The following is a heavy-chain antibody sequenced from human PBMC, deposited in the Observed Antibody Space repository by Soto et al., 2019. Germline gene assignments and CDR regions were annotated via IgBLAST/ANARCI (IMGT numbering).Heavy chain of an antibody. J-gene: IGHJ6*02. Sequence: ASVKVSCKASGYTFTSYGISWVRQAPGQGLEWMGWISAYNGNTNYAQKLQGRVTMTTDTSTSTAYMELRSLRSDDTAVYYCARAQGYYDSSGYYPLFYYGMDVWGQGTTVTVSS. CDR2: ISAYNGNT. V-gene: IGHV1-18*01. CDR1: GYTFTSYG. CDR3: ARAQGYYDSSGYYPLFYYGMDV. D-gene: IGHD3-22*01.